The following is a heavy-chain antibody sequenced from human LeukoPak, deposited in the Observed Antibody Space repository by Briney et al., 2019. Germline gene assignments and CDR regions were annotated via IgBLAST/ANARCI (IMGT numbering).Heavy chain of an antibody. J-gene: IGHJ4*02. Sequence: GGSLRLSCAASGFTFSSYAMSWVRQAPGKGLEWVSAISGSGGSTYYADSVKGRFTISRDNSKNTVYLQMNSLRAEDTAVYYCANIDDYGDYVDWGQGTLVTVSS. CDR3: ANIDDYGDYVD. CDR2: ISGSGGST. V-gene: IGHV3-23*01. D-gene: IGHD4-17*01. CDR1: GFTFSSYA.